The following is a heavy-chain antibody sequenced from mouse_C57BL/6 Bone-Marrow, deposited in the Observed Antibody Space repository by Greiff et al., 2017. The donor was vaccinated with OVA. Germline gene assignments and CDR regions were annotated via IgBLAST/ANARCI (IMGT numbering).Heavy chain of an antibody. J-gene: IGHJ2*01. CDR3: TTYRY. V-gene: IGHV14-4*01. Sequence: VQLQQPGAELVRPGTSVKLSCKASGYTFTSYWMHWVKQRPGQGLEWIGWIDPENGDTEYASKFQGKATITADTSSNTAYLQLSSLTSEDTAVYYCTTYRYWGQGTTLTVSS. CDR1: GYTFTSYW. CDR2: IDPENGDT.